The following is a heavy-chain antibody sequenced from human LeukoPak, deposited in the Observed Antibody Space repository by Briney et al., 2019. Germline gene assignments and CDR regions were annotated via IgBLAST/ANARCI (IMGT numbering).Heavy chain of an antibody. CDR3: ARAGGSPPGV. CDR2: ISSCSSYI. V-gene: IGHV3-21*01. J-gene: IGHJ6*04. Sequence: PGGSLRLSCAASGFTFSSYSMNWVRQAPGKGLEWVSSISSCSSYIYYADSVKGRFTISRDNAKNSLYLQMNSLRAEDTAVYYCARAGGSPPGVWGKGTTVTVSS. CDR1: GFTFSSYS. D-gene: IGHD4-23*01.